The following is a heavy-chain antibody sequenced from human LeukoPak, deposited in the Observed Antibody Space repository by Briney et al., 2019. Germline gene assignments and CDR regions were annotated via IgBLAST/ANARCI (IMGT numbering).Heavy chain of an antibody. J-gene: IGHJ3*02. CDR1: GGSISSSAYH. CDR3: ARHKYSSGWPPEGAFDI. Sequence: SETLSLTCTVSGGSISSSAYHWGWIRQPPGKGLEWIGSFYYSGRTYYNLSLKSRVTISVDTSKNQFSLKVSSVTAADTAVYYCARHKYSSGWPPEGAFDIWGQGTMVTVSS. D-gene: IGHD6-19*01. CDR2: FYYSGRT. V-gene: IGHV4-39*01.